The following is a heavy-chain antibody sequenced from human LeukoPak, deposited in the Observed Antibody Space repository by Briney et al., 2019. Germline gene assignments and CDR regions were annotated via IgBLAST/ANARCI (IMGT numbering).Heavy chain of an antibody. J-gene: IGHJ4*02. D-gene: IGHD3-3*01. Sequence: GGSLRLSCAVSGITLSNYGMSWVRQAPGKGLEWVAGISDSGGNTKYADSVKGRFTISRDNSKNTLYLQMNSLRAEDTAVYYCAKESGYEREFDYWGQGTLVTVSS. CDR1: GITLSNYG. V-gene: IGHV3-23*01. CDR2: ISDSGGNT. CDR3: AKESGYEREFDY.